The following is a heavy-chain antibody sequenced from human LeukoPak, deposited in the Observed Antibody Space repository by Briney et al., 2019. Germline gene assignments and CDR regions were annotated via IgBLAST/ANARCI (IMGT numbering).Heavy chain of an antibody. CDR3: ARSGIAVAGTGLYFDY. CDR1: GDSINTGDHY. Sequence: SETLSLTCTVSGDSINTGDHYWSWIRQPPGKGLEWIGYIYHSGTTYYNPSVKSRISISVDTSKNQFSLKLSSVTAADTAVYYCARSGIAVAGTGLYFDYWGQGTLVTVSS. J-gene: IGHJ4*02. V-gene: IGHV4-30-4*08. CDR2: IYHSGTT. D-gene: IGHD6-19*01.